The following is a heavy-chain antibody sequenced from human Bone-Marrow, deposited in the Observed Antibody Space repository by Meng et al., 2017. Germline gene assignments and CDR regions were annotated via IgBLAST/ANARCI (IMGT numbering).Heavy chain of an antibody. CDR1: GYTFTTYG. CDR2: IIPIFCTA. D-gene: IGHD5-24*01. J-gene: IGHJ4*02. CDR3: ARARDGDYFDY. Sequence: QVQLVQSGAQVKRPGASVKVSCKASGYTFTTYGISWVRPAPGQGLEWMGGIIPIFCTANYAQKFQGRVTITTDESTSTAYMELSSLRSEDTAVYSCARARDGDYFDYWGQGTLVTVSS. V-gene: IGHV1-69*05.